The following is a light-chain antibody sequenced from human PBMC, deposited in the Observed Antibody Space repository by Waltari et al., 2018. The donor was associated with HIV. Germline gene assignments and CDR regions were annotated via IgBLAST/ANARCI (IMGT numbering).Light chain of an antibody. CDR2: GNN. V-gene: IGLV1-40*01. CDR1: GAGHE. J-gene: IGLJ1*01. CDR3: QSFDSGLTGFV. Sequence: QSVLTQPPSVSGAPGQRVSISCTGSGAGHEVQWYQQIAGKAPKLLIFGNNKRPSGVPARFFGSKSGTSASLAITGLQPEDGAHYYCQSFDSGLTGFVFGSGTEVVVL.